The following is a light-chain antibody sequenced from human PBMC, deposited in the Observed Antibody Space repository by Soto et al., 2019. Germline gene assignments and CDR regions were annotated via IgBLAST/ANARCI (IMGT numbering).Light chain of an antibody. J-gene: IGLJ1*01. V-gene: IGLV1-44*01. Sequence: QSVLTQPPSASGTPGQRVTISCSGSSSNIGRNTVNWYQQLPGTAPKLLIYNNNQRPSGVPDRFSGSKAGTSASLAISGLQSEDEADYYCAAWEDSRNGLVFVTGTKLTVL. CDR2: NNN. CDR3: AAWEDSRNGLV. CDR1: SSNIGRNT.